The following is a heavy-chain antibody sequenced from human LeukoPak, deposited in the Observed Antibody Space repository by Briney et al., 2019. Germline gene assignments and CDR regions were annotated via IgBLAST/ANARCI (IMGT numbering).Heavy chain of an antibody. CDR3: AKDAYYDYVWGSYHNNYFDY. Sequence: PGGTLRLSCAASGFTFSSYGMSWVRQAPGKGLEWVSAISGSGGSTYYADSVKGRFTISRDNSKNTLYLQMNSLRAEDTAVYYCAKDAYYDYVWGSYHNNYFDYWGQGTLVTVSS. CDR1: GFTFSSYG. D-gene: IGHD3-16*02. V-gene: IGHV3-23*01. J-gene: IGHJ4*02. CDR2: ISGSGGST.